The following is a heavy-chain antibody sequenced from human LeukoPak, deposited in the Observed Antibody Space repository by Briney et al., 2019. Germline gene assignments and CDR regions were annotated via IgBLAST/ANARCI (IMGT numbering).Heavy chain of an antibody. J-gene: IGHJ3*02. CDR3: AIMTTVTTYAFDI. Sequence: GASVKVSCKASGYTFTGYYMHWVRQAPGQGLEWMGWISAYNGNTNYAQKLQGRVTMTTDTSTSTAYMELRSLRSDDTAVYYCAIMTTVTTYAFDIWGQGTMVTVSS. CDR2: ISAYNGNT. CDR1: GYTFTGYY. V-gene: IGHV1-18*04. D-gene: IGHD4-17*01.